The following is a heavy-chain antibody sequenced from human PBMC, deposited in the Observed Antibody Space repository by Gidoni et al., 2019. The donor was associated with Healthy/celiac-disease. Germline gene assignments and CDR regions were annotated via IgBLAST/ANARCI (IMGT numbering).Heavy chain of an antibody. CDR2: ISSSSSTI. V-gene: IGHV3-48*01. J-gene: IGHJ6*02. Sequence: EVQLVESGGGLVQPGGSLRLSCAASGFTFRNHSMNWVRQAPGKGVEWVSYISSSSSTIYYADSVKGRFTISRDNAKNSLYLQMNSLRAEDTAVYYCARRGDFWSGYYDYYYYGMDVWGQGTTVTVSS. D-gene: IGHD3-3*01. CDR1: GFTFRNHS. CDR3: ARRGDFWSGYYDYYYYGMDV.